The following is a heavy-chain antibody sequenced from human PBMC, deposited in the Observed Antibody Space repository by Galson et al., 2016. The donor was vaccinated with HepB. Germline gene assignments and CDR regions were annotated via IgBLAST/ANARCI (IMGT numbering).Heavy chain of an antibody. CDR1: GFIFNNFA. V-gene: IGHV3-23*01. CDR3: AKPLLPESRVATFKLRRRSHFSGMDV. CDR2: LGGSGGTT. J-gene: IGHJ6*02. Sequence: SLRLSCAASGFIFNNFAMTWVRQVPGKGLEWVSSLGGSGGTTYYADSVKGRFVISRDNSRSLMYLEMNGLRADDAAVYYCAKPLLPESRVATFKLRRRSHFSGMDVWGRGTTVTVSS. D-gene: IGHD3-3*01.